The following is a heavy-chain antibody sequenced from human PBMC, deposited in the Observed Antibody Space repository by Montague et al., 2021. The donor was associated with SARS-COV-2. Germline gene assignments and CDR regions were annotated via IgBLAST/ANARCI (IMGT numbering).Heavy chain of an antibody. CDR1: GDSIGTGYYF. D-gene: IGHD2-2*01. Sequence: SETLSLTCTVSGDSIGTGYYFWSWIRQSPGKGLEWLGTVFYRGNTYYNPSLKSRVTISVDTSTNQFSLKLTSVTVAETAIYFCARRNYCSSSSCYNGGFDNWGQGAVVTVSS. J-gene: IGHJ3*02. CDR3: ARRNYCSSSSCYNGGFDN. CDR2: VFYRGNT. V-gene: IGHV4-39*01.